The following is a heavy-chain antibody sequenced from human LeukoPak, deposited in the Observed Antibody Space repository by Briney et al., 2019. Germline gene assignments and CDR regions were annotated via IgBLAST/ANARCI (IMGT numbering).Heavy chain of an antibody. CDR2: ISAYNGNT. Sequence: ASVKVSCKASGYTFTGYYMHWVRQAPGQGLEWMGWISAYNGNTNYAQKLQGRVTMTTDTSTSTAYMELRSLRSDDTAVYYCARDRYAYCSGGSCYFSWFDPWGQGTLVTVSS. J-gene: IGHJ5*02. D-gene: IGHD2-15*01. CDR1: GYTFTGYY. V-gene: IGHV1-18*04. CDR3: ARDRYAYCSGGSCYFSWFDP.